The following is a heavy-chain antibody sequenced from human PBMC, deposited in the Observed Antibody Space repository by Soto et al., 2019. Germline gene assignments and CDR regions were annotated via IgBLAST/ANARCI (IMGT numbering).Heavy chain of an antibody. CDR3: ASSLGYCSGGSCYSFPY. Sequence: QVQLVQSGAEVKKPGASVKVSCKASGYTFTSYGISWVRQAPGQGLEWMGWISAYNGNTNYAQKLQGRVTMTTDTSTSTGYMELRRLRSDDTAVYYCASSLGYCSGGSCYSFPYWGQGTLFTVSS. J-gene: IGHJ4*02. CDR1: GYTFTSYG. CDR2: ISAYNGNT. V-gene: IGHV1-18*01. D-gene: IGHD2-15*01.